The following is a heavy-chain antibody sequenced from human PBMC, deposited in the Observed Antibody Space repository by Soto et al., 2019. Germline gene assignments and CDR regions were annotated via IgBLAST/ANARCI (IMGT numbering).Heavy chain of an antibody. CDR2: INAGNGNT. V-gene: IGHV1-3*01. CDR1: VYTFTSYA. Sequence: ASVKVSCKASVYTFTSYAMHWVRQAPGQRLEWMGWINAGNGNTKYSQKFQGRVTITRDTSASTAYMELSSLRSEDTAVYYCARAGVGATPNDYWGQGTLVTVSS. J-gene: IGHJ4*02. CDR3: ARAGVGATPNDY. D-gene: IGHD1-26*01.